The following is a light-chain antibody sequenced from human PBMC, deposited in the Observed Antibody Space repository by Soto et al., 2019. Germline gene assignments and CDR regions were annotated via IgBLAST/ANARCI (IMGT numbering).Light chain of an antibody. CDR3: QQYGSSPFT. J-gene: IGKJ5*01. V-gene: IGKV3-20*01. CDR1: QSVSYSY. Sequence: EIVLTQSPGTLSFSPGERATLSCRASQSVSYSYLAWYRQKPGQAPRLLIYGASSRATGIPDRFSGSGSGTDFTLTISRLEPEDFVVYYCQQYGSSPFTLGQGTRLEIK. CDR2: GAS.